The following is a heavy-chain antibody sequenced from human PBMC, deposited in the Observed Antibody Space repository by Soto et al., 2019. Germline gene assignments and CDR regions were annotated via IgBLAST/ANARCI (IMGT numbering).Heavy chain of an antibody. CDR3: TRLAEIWFGELSKDDYYYYYMDV. CDR1: GFTFSGSA. D-gene: IGHD3-10*01. J-gene: IGHJ6*03. Sequence: GGSLRLSCAASGFTFSGSAMHWVRQASGKGLEWVGRIRSKANSYATAYAASVKGRFTISRDDSKNTAYLQMNSLKTEDTAVYYCTRLAEIWFGELSKDDYYYYYMDVWGKGTTVTVSS. V-gene: IGHV3-73*01. CDR2: IRSKANSYAT.